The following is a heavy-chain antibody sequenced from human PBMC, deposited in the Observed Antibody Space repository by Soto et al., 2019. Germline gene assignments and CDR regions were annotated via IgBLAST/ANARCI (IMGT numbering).Heavy chain of an antibody. CDR3: ALSTVVTQVIDY. V-gene: IGHV4-30-2*01. J-gene: IGHJ4*02. D-gene: IGHD4-17*01. CDR1: GGSMSSGGYA. CDR2: IYHSGST. Sequence: SETLSLTCAVCGGSMSSGGYAGSWIRQPPGKGLEWIGYIYHSGSTNYNPSLKSRVTISVDTSKNQFSLKLSSVTAADTAVYYCALSTVVTQVIDYWGQGTLVTVSS.